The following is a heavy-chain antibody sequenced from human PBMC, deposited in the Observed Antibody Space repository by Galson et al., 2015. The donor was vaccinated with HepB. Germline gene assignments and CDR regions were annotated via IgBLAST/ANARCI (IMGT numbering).Heavy chain of an antibody. CDR3: ARDDPAGRTAPNDDAFDI. Sequence: SLRLSCAASGFTFSSYGMHWVRQAPGKGLEWVAVIWYDGSNKYYADSVKGRFTISRDNSKNTLYLQMNSLRAEDTAVYYCARDDPAGRTAPNDDAFDIWGQGTMVTVSS. D-gene: IGHD1-1*01. V-gene: IGHV3-33*01. CDR2: IWYDGSNK. CDR1: GFTFSSYG. J-gene: IGHJ3*02.